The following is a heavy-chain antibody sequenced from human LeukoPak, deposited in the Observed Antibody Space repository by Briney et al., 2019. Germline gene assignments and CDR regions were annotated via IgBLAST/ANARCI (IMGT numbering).Heavy chain of an antibody. CDR3: AKVKTHSITIFGVVIWGYFDY. CDR2: ISYDGSNK. CDR1: GFTFSSYG. V-gene: IGHV3-30*18. D-gene: IGHD3-3*01. Sequence: GGSLRLSCAASGFTFSSYGMHWVRQAPGKGLEWVAVISYDGSNKYYADSVKGRFTISRDNSKNTLYLQMNSLRAEDTAVYYCAKVKTHSITIFGVVIWGYFDYWGQGTLVTVSS. J-gene: IGHJ4*02.